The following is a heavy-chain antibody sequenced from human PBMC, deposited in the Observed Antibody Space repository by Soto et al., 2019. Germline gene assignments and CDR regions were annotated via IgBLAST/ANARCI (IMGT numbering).Heavy chain of an antibody. Sequence: VGSLRLSCAASGFTFSSYGMHWVRQAPGKGLEWVAVIWYDGSNKYYADSVKGRFTISRDNSKNTLYLQMNSLRAEDTAVYYCARDREAAYDSSGYSTTWFDPWGQGTLVTVSS. CDR3: ARDREAAYDSSGYSTTWFDP. CDR1: GFTFSSYG. J-gene: IGHJ5*02. CDR2: IWYDGSNK. D-gene: IGHD3-22*01. V-gene: IGHV3-33*01.